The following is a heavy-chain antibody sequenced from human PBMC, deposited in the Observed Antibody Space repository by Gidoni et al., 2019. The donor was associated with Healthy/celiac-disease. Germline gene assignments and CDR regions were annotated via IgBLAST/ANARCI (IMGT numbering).Heavy chain of an antibody. Sequence: QLVHPGAEAKKPGDSVKVPCTASGYTFTSHGIRRVRQASGHGLAWVGWTSAYNGNTNYAQKRQGRVTTTTDTSTSTGYKELGSQRSDDTAVYYCARGQTPYSSPELFDYWGQGTLVTVSS. CDR3: ARGQTPYSSPELFDY. J-gene: IGHJ4*02. CDR1: GYTFTSHG. CDR2: TSAYNGNT. D-gene: IGHD6-13*01. V-gene: IGHV1-18*01.